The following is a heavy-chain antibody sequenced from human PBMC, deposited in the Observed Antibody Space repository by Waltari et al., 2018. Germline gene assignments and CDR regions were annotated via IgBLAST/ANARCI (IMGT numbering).Heavy chain of an antibody. J-gene: IGHJ4*02. V-gene: IGHV4-59*01. CDR2: IFNGGAT. CDR1: GGSIARDY. D-gene: IGHD1-26*01. Sequence: QVQLQESGPRLVKPSETLSLTCTVSGGSIARDYWTWVRQTPGKGLELVGYIFNGGATNYDPSLMSRVSISLDVANRQFSLNLMSVTAADTAVYFCTRSTSSGEQIHFDYWGRGILVTVSS. CDR3: TRSTSSGEQIHFDY.